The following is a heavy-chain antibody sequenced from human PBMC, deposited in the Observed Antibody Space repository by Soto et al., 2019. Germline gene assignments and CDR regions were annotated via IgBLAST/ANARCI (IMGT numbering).Heavy chain of an antibody. Sequence: GGSLRLSCAASAFTFSSYAMTWVRQAPGKGMECVSAISASGSSAYYGDSLKGRFTSSRDNSKTTLYLQMNSLRAEDTAVYYCARVVLYYDSSGYYYLDYWGQGTLATVSS. CDR1: AFTFSSYA. CDR2: ISASGSSA. CDR3: ARVVLYYDSSGYYYLDY. D-gene: IGHD3-22*01. J-gene: IGHJ4*02. V-gene: IGHV3-23*01.